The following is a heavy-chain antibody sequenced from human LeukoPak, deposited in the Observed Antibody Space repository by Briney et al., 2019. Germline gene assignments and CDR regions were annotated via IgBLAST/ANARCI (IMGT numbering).Heavy chain of an antibody. Sequence: ASVKVSCKASGYTFTTYDINWVRQATGQGLEWMGWINPNSGNTGYAQKFQGRVTMTRDNSISTAYMELSSLTYEDTAVYYCAGKTTVTTKAFDIWGQGTMVTVSS. V-gene: IGHV1-8*01. CDR2: INPNSGNT. D-gene: IGHD4-17*01. CDR1: GYTFTTYD. CDR3: AGKTTVTTKAFDI. J-gene: IGHJ3*02.